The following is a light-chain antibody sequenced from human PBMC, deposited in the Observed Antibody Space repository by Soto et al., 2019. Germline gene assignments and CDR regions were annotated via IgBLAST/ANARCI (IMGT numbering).Light chain of an antibody. CDR3: QQYGSPPHT. CDR1: QSVTGNY. V-gene: IGKV3-20*01. Sequence: EIVLTQSPGTLSLSPGERATLSCRASQSVTGNYVAWHQQKPGQAPRLLIYEADTRATGISDRFSAGGSGTDFTLTISRLEPEDFALYYRQQYGSPPHTFGGGTQVEIK. CDR2: EAD. J-gene: IGKJ4*01.